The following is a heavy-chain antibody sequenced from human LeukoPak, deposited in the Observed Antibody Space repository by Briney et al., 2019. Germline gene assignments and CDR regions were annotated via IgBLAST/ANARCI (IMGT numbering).Heavy chain of an antibody. CDR2: IYYSGST. J-gene: IGHJ4*02. CDR3: ARQMVVTAIPCFDY. CDR1: GGSISTYY. V-gene: IGHV4-39*01. D-gene: IGHD2-21*02. Sequence: SGTLSLTCTVSGGSISTYYWGWIRQPPGKGLEWIGTIYYSGSTYYNASLKSRVTISVDTSKNQFSLKLSSVTAADTAVYYCARQMVVTAIPCFDYWGQGALVTVSS.